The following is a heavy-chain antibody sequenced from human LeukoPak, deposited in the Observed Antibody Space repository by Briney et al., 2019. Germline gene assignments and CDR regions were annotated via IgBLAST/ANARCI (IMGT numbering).Heavy chain of an antibody. J-gene: IGHJ4*02. CDR2: ISSSSSTI. V-gene: IGHV3-48*01. D-gene: IGHD1-26*01. Sequence: ARGSLRLSCAASGFTFSSYSMNWVRQAPGKGLEWVSYISSSSSTIYYADSVKGRFTISRDNAKNSLYLQMNSLRAEDTAVYYCARDRWELLRDYWGQGTLVTVSS. CDR3: ARDRWELLRDY. CDR1: GFTFSSYS.